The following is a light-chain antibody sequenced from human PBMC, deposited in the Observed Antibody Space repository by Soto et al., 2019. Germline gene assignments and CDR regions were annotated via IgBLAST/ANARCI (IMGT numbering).Light chain of an antibody. CDR1: SSDVGYYDY. V-gene: IGLV2-14*01. J-gene: IGLJ1*01. CDR2: EVS. CDR3: SSYTSSTNYV. Sequence: QSALTQPPSASGFPGQSVTISCTGTSSDVGYYDYVSWYQQHPGKAPKLIIYEVSYRPSGISNRFSGSKSGNTASLTISGLQAEDEADYYCSSYTSSTNYVFGTGTKVTVL.